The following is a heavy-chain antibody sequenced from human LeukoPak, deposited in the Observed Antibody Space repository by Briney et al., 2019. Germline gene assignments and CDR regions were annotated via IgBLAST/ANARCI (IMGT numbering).Heavy chain of an antibody. D-gene: IGHD3-22*01. J-gene: IGHJ6*03. V-gene: IGHV1-58*02. CDR3: AADSGYYYVDYYYYYMDV. CDR2: IVVGSGNT. CDR1: GFTFTSSA. Sequence: GTSVKVSCKASGFTFTSSAMQWVRQARGQRLEWIGWIVVGSGNTNYAQKFQKRVTITRDMSTSTAYMELSSPRSEDTAVYYCAADSGYYYVDYYYYYMDVWGKGTTVTVSS.